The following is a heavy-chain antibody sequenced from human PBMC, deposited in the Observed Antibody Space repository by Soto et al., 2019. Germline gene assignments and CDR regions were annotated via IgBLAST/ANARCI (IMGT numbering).Heavy chain of an antibody. CDR2: LYPGDSDT. CDR1: GDSCTNYS. Sequence: EYLKISSNGSGDSCTNYSISCVRHMPGKGLEWMGILYPGDSDTRYSPSFQGQVTISADTSINTVYLQWSSLKASDTAMYYCAGHPIVFLIIHLRRRWFVP. V-gene: IGHV5-51*01. D-gene: IGHD3-3*01. CDR3: AGHPIVFLIIHLRRRWFVP. J-gene: IGHJ5*02.